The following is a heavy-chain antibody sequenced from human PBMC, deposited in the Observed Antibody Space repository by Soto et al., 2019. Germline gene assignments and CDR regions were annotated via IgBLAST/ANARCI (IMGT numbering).Heavy chain of an antibody. CDR1: GGSISSYY. CDR3: ARDQGEWELEGMDV. Sequence: QVQLQESGPGLVKPSETLSLTCTVSGGSISSYYWSWIRQPPGKGLEWIGYIYYSGSTNYNPSLKSRVTISVDTSNNQFSLKLSSVTAADTAVYYCARDQGEWELEGMDVWGQGTTVTVSS. CDR2: IYYSGST. V-gene: IGHV4-59*01. J-gene: IGHJ6*02. D-gene: IGHD1-26*01.